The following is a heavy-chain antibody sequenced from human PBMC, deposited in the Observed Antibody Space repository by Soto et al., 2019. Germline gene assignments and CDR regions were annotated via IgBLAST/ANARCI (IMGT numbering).Heavy chain of an antibody. V-gene: IGHV3-23*01. J-gene: IGHJ4*02. CDR3: AKGSSASWYSSSDY. CDR1: GFTFSNYA. D-gene: IGHD2-2*02. CDR2: ISGSADST. Sequence: PGGSLRLSCAASGFTFSNYAMGWVRQAPGKGLEWVSVISGSADSTYYTDSVKGRFTISRDNSKNTLFLQMNSLRAEDTAVYYCAKGSSASWYSSSDYWGQGTLVTVSS.